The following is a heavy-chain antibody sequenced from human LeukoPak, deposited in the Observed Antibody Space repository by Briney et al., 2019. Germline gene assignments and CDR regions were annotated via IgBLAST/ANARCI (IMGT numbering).Heavy chain of an antibody. CDR2: MNPNSGVT. CDR3: TRGAGTSWFDY. CDR1: GYTFTLNY. J-gene: IGHJ4*02. Sequence: GASVKVSCKPSGYTFTLNYLHWVRQAPGQGLEWVGWMNPNSGVTVYAQNFQGRVTMTRDTSISTAYMELSSLTSDDTAVYYCTRGAGTSWFDYWGQGSLVTVSS. D-gene: IGHD2-2*01. V-gene: IGHV1-2*02.